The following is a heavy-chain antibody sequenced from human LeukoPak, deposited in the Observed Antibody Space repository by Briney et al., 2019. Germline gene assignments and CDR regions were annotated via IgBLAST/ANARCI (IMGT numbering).Heavy chain of an antibody. CDR1: GVSISTYY. D-gene: IGHD3-10*01. CDR2: IYYSGST. V-gene: IGHV4-59*08. J-gene: IGHJ6*02. Sequence: SETLSLTCTVSGVSISTYYWTWIRQPPGKGLEWIGYIYYSGSTNYNPSLKSRVTISVDTSKNQFSLKLSSVTAADTAVYYCARSTKLWFDYYYYGMDVWGQGTTVTVSS. CDR3: ARSTKLWFDYYYYGMDV.